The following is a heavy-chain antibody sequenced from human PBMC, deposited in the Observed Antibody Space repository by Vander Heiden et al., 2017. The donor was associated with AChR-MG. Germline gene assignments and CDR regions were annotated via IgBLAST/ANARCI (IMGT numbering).Heavy chain of an antibody. CDR3: ARSSSWYDYYYYGMDV. D-gene: IGHD6-13*01. CDR1: GGSISSYY. Sequence: QVQLQESGPGLVKPSETLSLTCTVSGGSISSYYWSWIRQPPGKGLEWIGYIYYSGSTNYNPSLKSRVTISVDTSKNQFSLKLSSVTAADTAVYYCARSSSWYDYYYYGMDVWGQGTTVTVSS. CDR2: IYYSGST. V-gene: IGHV4-59*01. J-gene: IGHJ6*02.